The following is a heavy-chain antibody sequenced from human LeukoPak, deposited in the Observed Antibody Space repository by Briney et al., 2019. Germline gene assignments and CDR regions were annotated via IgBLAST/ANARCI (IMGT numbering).Heavy chain of an antibody. CDR1: GFTFSSYS. V-gene: IGHV3-21*01. Sequence: GGSLRLSCTASGFTFSSYSLNWVRQAPGKGLEWVSSASSGSNYIYYADSVKGRFTISRDTDKNSLYLQMSSLRAEDTAVYYCARVPRASDTGYFDYWGQGTLVTVSS. D-gene: IGHD3-10*01. CDR3: ARVPRASDTGYFDY. CDR2: ASSGSNYI. J-gene: IGHJ4*02.